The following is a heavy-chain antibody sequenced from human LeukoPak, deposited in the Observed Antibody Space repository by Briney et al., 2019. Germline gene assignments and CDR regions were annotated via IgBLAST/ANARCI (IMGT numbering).Heavy chain of an antibody. CDR1: GFTFSSYW. J-gene: IGHJ6*02. CDR2: INSDGSST. CDR3: ARAATERYYYGMDV. D-gene: IGHD6-25*01. Sequence: PGGSLRLSCAASGFTFSSYWMHWVRQAPGKGLVWVSRINSDGSSTSYADSVKGRFTISRDNAKNTLYLQMNSLRAEDTAVCYCARAATERYYYGMDVWGQGTTVTVSS. V-gene: IGHV3-74*01.